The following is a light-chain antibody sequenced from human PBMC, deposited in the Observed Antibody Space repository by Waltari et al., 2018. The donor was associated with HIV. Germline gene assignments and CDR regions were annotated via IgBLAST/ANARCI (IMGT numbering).Light chain of an antibody. CDR3: EQRSNWPPIT. J-gene: IGKJ5*01. CDR1: QSVSSY. Sequence: EIVLTHSPATLSLSTGERAALPCSDSQSVSSYLAWYQQKPGQAPRLLIYDASNRATGSSARFSRSESGTDFTLTISILEPEDFAVYYCEQRSNWPPITFGQGTRLEIK. V-gene: IGKV3-11*01. CDR2: DAS.